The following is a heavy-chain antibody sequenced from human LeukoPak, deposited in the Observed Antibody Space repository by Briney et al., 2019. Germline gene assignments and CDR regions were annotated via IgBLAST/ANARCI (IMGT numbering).Heavy chain of an antibody. V-gene: IGHV3-30*04. CDR1: GFTFSSYA. J-gene: IGHJ4*02. CDR2: ISYDGSNK. Sequence: GRSLRLSCAASGFTFSSYAMHWVRQAPGKGLEWVAVISYDGSNKHYADSVKGRFTISRDNAKNSLYLQMNSLRAEDTAVYYCARIVGATHYWGQGNLVTVSS. CDR3: ARIVGATHY. D-gene: IGHD1-26*01.